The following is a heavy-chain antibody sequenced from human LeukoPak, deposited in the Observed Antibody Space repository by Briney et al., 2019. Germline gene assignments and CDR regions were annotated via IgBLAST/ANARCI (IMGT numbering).Heavy chain of an antibody. J-gene: IGHJ3*01. CDR2: IYYSGST. CDR3: AREWSAFDF. D-gene: IGHD3-3*01. Sequence: PSETLSLTCSVSGGSISNKYWSWLRQPPGKGLEWIGYIYYSGSTNYNPSLKSRVTISVDTSKNQFSLKLNSVTSADTAVYYCAREWSAFDFWGQGTMVTVSS. CDR1: GGSISNKY. V-gene: IGHV4-59*01.